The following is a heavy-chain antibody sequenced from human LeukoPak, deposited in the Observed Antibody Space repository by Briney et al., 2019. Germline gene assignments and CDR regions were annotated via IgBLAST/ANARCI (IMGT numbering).Heavy chain of an antibody. J-gene: IGHJ4*02. CDR2: IKSKTDGGTT. Sequence: GGSLRLSCVASGFTFSNAWMRWVRQAPGKGLEWVGRIKSKTDGGTTDYAAPVKGRFTISRDDSKNTVYLQMNSLKTEDTAVYYCTTLGCSGDRCHSDFWGQGILVAVSS. D-gene: IGHD2-15*01. CDR1: GFTFSNAW. CDR3: TTLGCSGDRCHSDF. V-gene: IGHV3-15*01.